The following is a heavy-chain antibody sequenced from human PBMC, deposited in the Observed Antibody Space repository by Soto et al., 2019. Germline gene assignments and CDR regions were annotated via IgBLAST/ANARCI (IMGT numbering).Heavy chain of an antibody. D-gene: IGHD3-22*01. J-gene: IGHJ3*02. Sequence: SSETLSLTCTVSGGSISSGDYYWSWIRQPPGKGLEWIGYIYYSGSTYYNPSLKSRVTISVDTSKNQFSLKLSSVTAADTAVYYCARVGNYYDSSGYYHKIAFDIWGQGTMVT. CDR1: GGSISSGDYY. V-gene: IGHV4-30-4*01. CDR2: IYYSGST. CDR3: ARVGNYYDSSGYYHKIAFDI.